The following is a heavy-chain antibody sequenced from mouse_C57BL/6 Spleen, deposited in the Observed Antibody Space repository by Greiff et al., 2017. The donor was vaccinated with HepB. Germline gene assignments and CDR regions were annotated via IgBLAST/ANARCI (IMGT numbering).Heavy chain of an antibody. Sequence: VQLQQPGAELVKPGASVKLSCKASGYTFTSYWMHWVKQRPGQGLEWIGMIHPNSGSTKYNEKFKSKATLTVDKSSSTAYMQLSSLTSEDSAVYYCATPYYSNYKYYFDYWGQGTTLTVSS. CDR1: GYTFTSYW. V-gene: IGHV1-64*01. D-gene: IGHD2-5*01. CDR2: IHPNSGST. CDR3: ATPYYSNYKYYFDY. J-gene: IGHJ2*01.